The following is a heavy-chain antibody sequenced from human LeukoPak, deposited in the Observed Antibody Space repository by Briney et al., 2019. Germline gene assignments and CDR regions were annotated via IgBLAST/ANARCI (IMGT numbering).Heavy chain of an antibody. V-gene: IGHV4-59*08. CDR2: VYYSGST. Sequence: SETLSLTCTLSGRSTSRYYWSGIPQPPGKGLEWVGYVYYSGSTNYNPSLKSRVTISVDTSTNKFSLKLSSVTAADTAVYYCARHLYSSGWYGGPYGMDVWGQGTTVTVSS. D-gene: IGHD6-19*01. CDR1: GRSTSRYY. CDR3: ARHLYSSGWYGGPYGMDV. J-gene: IGHJ6*02.